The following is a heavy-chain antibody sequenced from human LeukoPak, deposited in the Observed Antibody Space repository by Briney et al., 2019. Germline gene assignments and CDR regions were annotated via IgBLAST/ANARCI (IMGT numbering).Heavy chain of an antibody. CDR1: GGSISSYY. D-gene: IGHD2-21*02. V-gene: IGHV4-59*12. CDR3: ARFDLVVTADDAFDI. J-gene: IGHJ3*02. Sequence: SETLSLTCTVSGGSISSYYWSWIRQPPGKGLEWIGYIYYSGSANYNPSLKSRVTISVDTSKNQFSLKLSSVTAADTAVYYCARFDLVVTADDAFDIWGQGTMVTVSS. CDR2: IYYSGSA.